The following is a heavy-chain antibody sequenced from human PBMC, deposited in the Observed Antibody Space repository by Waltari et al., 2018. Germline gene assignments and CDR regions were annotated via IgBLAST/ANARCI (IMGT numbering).Heavy chain of an antibody. CDR3: ARWENNLRAFDI. CDR1: GVSITSYY. Sequence: QVQLQESGPGLVKPSETLSLSCTVSGVSITSYYRNWMRQPPGKGLEWIGYTHHSGNTRYNPSLRSRVTASVDTSNNQVSLDLSSVTSADTAVYFCARWENNLRAFDIWGQGTMVSVSS. V-gene: IGHV4-59*01. J-gene: IGHJ3*02. CDR2: THHSGNT. D-gene: IGHD1-26*01.